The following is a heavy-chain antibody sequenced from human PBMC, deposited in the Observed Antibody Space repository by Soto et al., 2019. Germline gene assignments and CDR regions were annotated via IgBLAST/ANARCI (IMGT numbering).Heavy chain of an antibody. CDR1: GFTFSSYG. CDR2: ISYDGSNK. Sequence: QVQLVESGGGVVQPGRSLRFSCAASGFTFSSYGIHWVRQAPGKGLEWVAVISYDGSNKYYADSVKGRFTISRDNSKNTLYLQMNSLRAEDTAVYYCAKVPGSYLSSVADYWGQGTLVTVSS. V-gene: IGHV3-30*18. J-gene: IGHJ4*02. CDR3: AKVPGSYLSSVADY. D-gene: IGHD3-10*01.